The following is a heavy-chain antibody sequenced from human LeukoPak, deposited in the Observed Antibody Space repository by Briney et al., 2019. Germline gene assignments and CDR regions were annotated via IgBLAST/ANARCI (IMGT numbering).Heavy chain of an antibody. CDR3: ARGRSRYSGYVLPTGSDY. CDR2: ISTYNGNT. J-gene: IGHJ4*02. V-gene: IGHV1-18*01. CDR1: GYTFISYG. D-gene: IGHD5-12*01. Sequence: GASVKVSCKASGYTFISYGISWVRQAPGQGLEWMGWISTYNGNTNYAQKFQGRVTMTTDTSTSTAYMELRSLRSDDTAVYYCARGRSRYSGYVLPTGSDYWGQGTLVTVSS.